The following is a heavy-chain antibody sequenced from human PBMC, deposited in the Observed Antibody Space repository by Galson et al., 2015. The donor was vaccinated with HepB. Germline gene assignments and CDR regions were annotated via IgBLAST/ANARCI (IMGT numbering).Heavy chain of an antibody. CDR3: ARGGDVLLWFGVPFDY. V-gene: IGHV1-3*01. CDR1: GYTFTSYA. Sequence: SVKVSCKASGYTFTSYAMHWVRQAPGQRLEWMGWINAGNGNTKYSQKFQGRVTMTRDTSISTAYMELSRLRSDDTVVYYCARGGDVLLWFGVPFDYWGQGTLVTVSS. CDR2: INAGNGNT. D-gene: IGHD3-10*01. J-gene: IGHJ4*02.